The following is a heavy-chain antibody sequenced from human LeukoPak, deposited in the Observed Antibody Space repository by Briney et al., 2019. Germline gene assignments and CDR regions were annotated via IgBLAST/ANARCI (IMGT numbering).Heavy chain of an antibody. CDR2: MNPNSGNT. J-gene: IGHJ4*02. D-gene: IGHD2-15*01. V-gene: IGHV1-8*02. CDR3: ARALRVGRYSADY. Sequence: ASVKVSCKASDYTFTSYGISWVRQAPGQGLEWMGWMNPNSGNTGSAQRFQGRVTMTRNTSISTAYMELSSLRSEDTAVYYCARALRVGRYSADYWGQGTLVTVSS. CDR1: DYTFTSYG.